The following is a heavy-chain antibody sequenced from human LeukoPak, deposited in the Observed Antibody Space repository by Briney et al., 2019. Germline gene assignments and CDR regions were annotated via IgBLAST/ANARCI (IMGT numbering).Heavy chain of an antibody. D-gene: IGHD3-3*01. V-gene: IGHV4-30-4*08. J-gene: IGHJ4*02. CDR1: GGSFSGYY. CDR2: IYYSGST. CDR3: ASLATYDFWSGYHFDY. Sequence: SETLSLTCAVYGGSFSGYYWSWIRQPPGKGLEWIGYIYYSGSTYYNPSLKSRVTISVDTSKNQFSLKLSSVTAADTAVYYCASLATYDFWSGYHFDYWGQGTLVTVSS.